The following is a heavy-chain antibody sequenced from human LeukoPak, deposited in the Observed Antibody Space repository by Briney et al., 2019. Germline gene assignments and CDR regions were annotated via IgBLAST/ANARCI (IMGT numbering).Heavy chain of an antibody. J-gene: IGHJ4*02. D-gene: IGHD4-11*01. CDR3: ARAPYNSKYYITD. CDR1: GDSFSTSSYF. CDR2: IYFTGST. V-gene: IGHV4-39*07. Sequence: KPSETLSLTCIVSGDSFSTSSYFWGWIRQPPGQGLEWIGAIYFTGSTYYNPSLKSRVSISEDTSKNRFSLNLTSLTAADTAIYYCARAPYNSKYYITDWGRGTLVTVSS.